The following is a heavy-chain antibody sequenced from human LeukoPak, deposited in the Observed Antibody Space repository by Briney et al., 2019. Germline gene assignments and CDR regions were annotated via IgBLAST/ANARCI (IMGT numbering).Heavy chain of an antibody. V-gene: IGHV3-9*01. CDR2: ISWNSGST. J-gene: IGHJ4*02. D-gene: IGHD3-16*01. CDR3: AKDVRKELKPHSCSLGSGYLDY. Sequence: GGSLRLSCAASGFTFDDYAMHCVRQPPGKGPARVSSISWNSGSTTYADSVKGRFTISRDNAKNALYLQMNSLRAEDTALYYCAKDVRKELKPHSCSLGSGYLDYWGQGTLVTVSS. CDR1: GFTFDDYA.